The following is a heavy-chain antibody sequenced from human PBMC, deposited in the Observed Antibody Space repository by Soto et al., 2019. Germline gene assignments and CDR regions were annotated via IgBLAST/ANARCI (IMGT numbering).Heavy chain of an antibody. J-gene: IGHJ6*02. CDR2: ISGSGGST. V-gene: IGHV3-23*01. CDR1: GFTFSSYA. CDR3: AKDGPTTVDDYYYYGMDV. D-gene: IGHD4-17*01. Sequence: GGSLRLSCAASGFTFSSYAMSWVRQAPGKGLEWVSAISGSGGSTYYADSVKGRFTISRDNSKNTLYLQMNSLRAEDTAVYYCAKDGPTTVDDYYYYGMDVWGQGTTVTVSS.